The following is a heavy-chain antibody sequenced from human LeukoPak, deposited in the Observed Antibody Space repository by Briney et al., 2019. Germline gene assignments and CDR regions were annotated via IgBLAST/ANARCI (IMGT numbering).Heavy chain of an antibody. Sequence: GGSLTLSCSASGFTGSRHRMSHVREAPGKGLVQVANIKHDGSENYCVDSVKGRSTIARDTAKNSLYLQMNSLRAEDTAVYYCAREVGDGYSGGDYWGQGTLVTVSS. D-gene: IGHD5-24*01. CDR1: GFTGSRHR. CDR2: IKHDGSEN. J-gene: IGHJ4*02. V-gene: IGHV3-7*01. CDR3: AREVGDGYSGGDY.